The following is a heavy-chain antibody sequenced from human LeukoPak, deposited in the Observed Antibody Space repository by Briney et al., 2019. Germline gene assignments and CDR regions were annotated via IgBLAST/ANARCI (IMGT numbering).Heavy chain of an antibody. J-gene: IGHJ4*02. CDR3: AKDHGFGIAVAGTHFDY. D-gene: IGHD6-19*01. Sequence: GGSLRLSCAASGFTFDDYGMSWVRQAPGKGLEWVSGINWNGGSTGYADSVKGRFTISRDNSKNTLYLQMNSLRAEDTAVYYCAKDHGFGIAVAGTHFDYWGQGTLVTVSS. CDR1: GFTFDDYG. CDR2: INWNGGST. V-gene: IGHV3-20*04.